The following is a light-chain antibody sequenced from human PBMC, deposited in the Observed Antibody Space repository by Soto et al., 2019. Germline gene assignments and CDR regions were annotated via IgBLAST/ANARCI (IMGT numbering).Light chain of an antibody. J-gene: IGKJ2*01. CDR2: LRS. V-gene: IGKV2-28*01. CDR3: QQSASSPPYT. CDR1: QSLLHSNGDTY. Sequence: DVVMTQSPLSLPVTLGQPASISCRSSQSLLHSNGDTYLEWYLQKPGQSPQLLIYLRSLRAAGVPDRFSGGGSGTDFTLTISRLEPEDFAVYYCQQSASSPPYTFGRGTKVDIK.